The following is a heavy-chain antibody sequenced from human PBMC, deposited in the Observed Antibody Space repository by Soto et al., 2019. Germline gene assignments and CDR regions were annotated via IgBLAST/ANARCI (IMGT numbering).Heavy chain of an antibody. Sequence: GGGLIQPGESLRLSCAAFGLTISGKKYVAWVRQAPGKGLEWVSALYDVDGSFYADSVTGRFTTSSDSSKTTVYLQMNDLRPDDTAVYYCATWHEREHAFDVWGQGTTVTISS. J-gene: IGHJ3*01. V-gene: IGHV3-53*01. D-gene: IGHD1-1*01. CDR1: GLTISGKKY. CDR3: ATWHEREHAFDV. CDR2: LYDVDGS.